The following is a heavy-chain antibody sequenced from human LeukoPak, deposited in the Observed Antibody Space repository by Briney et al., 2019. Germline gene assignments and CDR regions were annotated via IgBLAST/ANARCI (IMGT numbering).Heavy chain of an antibody. J-gene: IGHJ5*02. CDR2: ISSSGSYI. V-gene: IGHV3-21*01. Sequence: KTGGSLRLSCAASGFTFSNAWMSWVRQAPGKGLEWVSSISSSGSYIYYADSVKGRFTISRDNAKNSLYLQMNSLRAEDTAVYYCARDYCSGGSCYSRWFDPWGQGTLVTVSS. CDR3: ARDYCSGGSCYSRWFDP. CDR1: GFTFSNAW. D-gene: IGHD2-15*01.